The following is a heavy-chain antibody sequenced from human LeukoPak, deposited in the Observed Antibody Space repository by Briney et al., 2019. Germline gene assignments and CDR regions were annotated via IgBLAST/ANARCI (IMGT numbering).Heavy chain of an antibody. V-gene: IGHV3-74*01. CDR3: ASGGSGSALYY. J-gene: IGHJ4*02. CDR1: GFTFSYYW. CDR2: ISRDGSDT. Sequence: GGSPRLSCAASGFTFSYYWIHWVRHAPGKGLVWVAHISRDGSDTTYADSVKGRFTISRDNAKNTVYLQMNSLRAEDTAVYYCASGGSGSALYYWGQGTLVTVSS. D-gene: IGHD3-10*01.